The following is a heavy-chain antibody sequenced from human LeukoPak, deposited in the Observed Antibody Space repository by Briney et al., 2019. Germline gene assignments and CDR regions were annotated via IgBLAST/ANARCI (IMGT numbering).Heavy chain of an antibody. CDR1: GGTFSSYA. J-gene: IGHJ6*03. Sequence: SVKVSCKASGGTFSSYAISWVRQAPGQGLEWMGGIIPIFGTANYAQKFQGRVTMTTDTSTSTAYMELRSLRSDDTAVYYCARAEQWLDYYYMDVWGKGTTVTISS. D-gene: IGHD6-19*01. CDR2: IIPIFGTA. CDR3: ARAEQWLDYYYMDV. V-gene: IGHV1-69*05.